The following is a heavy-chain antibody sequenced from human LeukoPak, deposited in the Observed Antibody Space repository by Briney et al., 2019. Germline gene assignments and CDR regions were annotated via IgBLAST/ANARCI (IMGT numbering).Heavy chain of an antibody. D-gene: IGHD3-22*01. CDR2: ISSSCSTI. Sequence: GGSLRLSCATTGFTFSSFGMNWVRQAPGKGLEWASYISSSCSTIYYADSVKGRFTISRDNAKNSLYLQMNSLRAEDTAVYYCARGPAASGYYDSRGRNGYFDYWGQGTLVTVSS. V-gene: IGHV3-48*04. CDR1: GFTFSSFG. J-gene: IGHJ4*02. CDR3: ARGPAASGYYDSRGRNGYFDY.